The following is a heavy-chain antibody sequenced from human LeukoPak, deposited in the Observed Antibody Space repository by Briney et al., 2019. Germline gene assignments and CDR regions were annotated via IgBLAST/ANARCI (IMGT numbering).Heavy chain of an antibody. CDR2: IYYSGST. Sequence: SETLSLTCTVSGGSIGSYYWSWIRQPPGKGLEWIGYIYYSGSTNYNPSLKSRVTISVDTSKNQFSLKLSSVTAADTAVYYCARATSGSYPGYFQHWGQGTLVTVSS. V-gene: IGHV4-59*01. CDR1: GGSIGSYY. J-gene: IGHJ1*01. D-gene: IGHD1-26*01. CDR3: ARATSGSYPGYFQH.